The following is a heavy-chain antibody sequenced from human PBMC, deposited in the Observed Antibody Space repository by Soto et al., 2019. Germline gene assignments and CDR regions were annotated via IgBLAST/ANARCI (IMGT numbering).Heavy chain of an antibody. Sequence: PSETLSLTCTVSGGSISSYYWSWIRQPPGKGLEWIGYIYYSGSTNYNPSLKSRVTISVDTSKNQFSLKLSSVTAADTAVYYCARASDSSGYYFSHTLDYWGQGTLVTVSS. CDR1: GGSISSYY. CDR2: IYYSGST. V-gene: IGHV4-59*01. D-gene: IGHD3-22*01. CDR3: ARASDSSGYYFSHTLDY. J-gene: IGHJ4*02.